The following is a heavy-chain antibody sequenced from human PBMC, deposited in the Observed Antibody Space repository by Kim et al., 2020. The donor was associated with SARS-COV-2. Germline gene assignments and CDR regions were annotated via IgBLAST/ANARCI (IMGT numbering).Heavy chain of an antibody. D-gene: IGHD3-16*01. V-gene: IGHV3-33*01. J-gene: IGHJ5*02. CDR3: ARGEVGDERFDP. Sequence: GGSLRLSCAASGFTFSSYGMHWVRQAPGKGLESVAVIWYDGSNKYYADSVKGRFTISRDNSKNTLYLQMNSLRAEDTAVYYCARGEVGDERFDPWGQGTLVTVSS. CDR1: GFTFSSYG. CDR2: IWYDGSNK.